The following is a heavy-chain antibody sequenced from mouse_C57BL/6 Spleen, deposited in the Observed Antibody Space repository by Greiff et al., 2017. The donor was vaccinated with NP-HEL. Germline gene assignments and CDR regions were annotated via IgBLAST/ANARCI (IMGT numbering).Heavy chain of an antibody. CDR2: NHPNSGST. D-gene: IGHD2-5*01. CDR3: ARYYSNSYAMDY. J-gene: IGHJ4*01. CDR1: GYTFTSYW. V-gene: IGHV1-64*01. Sequence: QVQLQQPGAELVKPGASVKLSCKASGYTFTSYWMHWVKQRPGQGLEWIGMNHPNSGSTNYNEKFKSKATLTVDKSSSTAYMQLSSLTSEDSAVYYCARYYSNSYAMDYWGQGTSVTVSS.